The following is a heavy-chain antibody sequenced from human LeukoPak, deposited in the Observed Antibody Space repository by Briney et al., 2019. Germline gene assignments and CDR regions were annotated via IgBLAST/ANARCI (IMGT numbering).Heavy chain of an antibody. Sequence: SQTLSLTCAVSGGSISGGGYSWSWIRQPPGKGLEWIGYIYHSGSTYYNPSLKSRVTMSVDTSKNQFSLKLSSVTAADTAEYYCARAITIFGPFDPWGQGTLVTVSS. CDR1: GGSISGGGYS. CDR2: IYHSGST. J-gene: IGHJ5*02. CDR3: ARAITIFGPFDP. V-gene: IGHV4-30-2*01. D-gene: IGHD3-3*01.